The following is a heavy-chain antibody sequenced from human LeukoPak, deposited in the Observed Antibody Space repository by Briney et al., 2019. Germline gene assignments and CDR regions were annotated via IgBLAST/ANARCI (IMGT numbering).Heavy chain of an antibody. CDR2: ISGSGDST. CDR3: ARDRSGSYDY. J-gene: IGHJ4*02. D-gene: IGHD1-26*01. Sequence: GGSLRLSCAASGFTFSSYAMSWVRQAPGKGLEWVSAISGSGDSTYYGDSVKGRFTISRDNSKNTLYLQMNSLRAEDTAVYYCARDRSGSYDYWGQGTLVTVSS. V-gene: IGHV3-23*01. CDR1: GFTFSSYA.